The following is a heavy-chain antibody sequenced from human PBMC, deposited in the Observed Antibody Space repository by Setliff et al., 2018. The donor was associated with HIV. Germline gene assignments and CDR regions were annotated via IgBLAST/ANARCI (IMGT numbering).Heavy chain of an antibody. CDR2: INPNSGGT. D-gene: IGHD7-27*01. CDR3: ARDSKGHGSNWGPPGGYYMDV. V-gene: IGHV1-2*04. J-gene: IGHJ6*03. CDR1: GYTFTGYY. Sequence: ASVKVSCKASGYTFTGYYMHWVRQAPGQGLEWMGWINPNSGGTNYAQKFQGWVTMTRDTSISTAYMELSRLRSDDTAVYYCARDSKGHGSNWGPPGGYYMDVWGKGTTVTVSS.